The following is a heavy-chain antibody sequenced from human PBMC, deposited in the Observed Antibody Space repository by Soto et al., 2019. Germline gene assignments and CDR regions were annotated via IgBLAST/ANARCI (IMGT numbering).Heavy chain of an antibody. CDR3: ARTSSGCDFDY. D-gene: IGHD6-19*01. CDR2: ISAYNVTT. CDR1: VYTFTSYG. J-gene: IGHJ4*02. Sequence: QVQLLQSGAEVKKPGASVKVSCKASVYTFTSYGISWGRKAPGQGLEWMGWISAYNVTTNYAQKLQGRVTMTTATSTSTAYMELRSLRSYDTDVYSCARTSSGCDFDYWSQGTLVTVSS. V-gene: IGHV1-18*01.